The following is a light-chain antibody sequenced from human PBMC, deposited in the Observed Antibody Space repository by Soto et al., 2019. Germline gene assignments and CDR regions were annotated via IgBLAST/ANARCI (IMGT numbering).Light chain of an antibody. Sequence: DIVMTQSPDSLAVSLGERATINCKSSQSVLYSADNKNYLAWYQQKPGQPPKMLIYWASTREFGVPDRFSGSGSGTDFTLTINSLQAEDVAVYHCQQYFSTPPTFGQGTKVEI. CDR1: QSVLYSADNKNY. CDR3: QQYFSTPPT. V-gene: IGKV4-1*01. CDR2: WAS. J-gene: IGKJ2*01.